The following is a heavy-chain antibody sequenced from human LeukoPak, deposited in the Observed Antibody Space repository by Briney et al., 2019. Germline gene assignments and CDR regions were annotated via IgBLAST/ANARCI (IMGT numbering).Heavy chain of an antibody. V-gene: IGHV4-39*07. CDR1: GGSIRSTSYY. D-gene: IGHD1-26*01. J-gene: IGHJ4*02. Sequence: PSETLSLTCTVSGGSIRSTSYYWSWIRQPPGKGLEWIGSMYYRGSTYHNPSLKSRVTISVDTSKNQFSLKLSSVTAADTAVYYCATTTIRLGYWGQGTLVTVSS. CDR2: MYYRGST. CDR3: ATTTIRLGY.